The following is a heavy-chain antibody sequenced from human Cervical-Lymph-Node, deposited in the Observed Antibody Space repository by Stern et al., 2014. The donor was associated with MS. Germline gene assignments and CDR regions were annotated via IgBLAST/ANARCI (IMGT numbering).Heavy chain of an antibody. CDR1: GASINTGGYY. V-gene: IGHV4-31*03. D-gene: IGHD3-10*01. Sequence: QVQLQESGPGLVKPSQTLSLTCTVSGASINTGGYYWTWIRQHPVRGLEWIGYIYCPGTTSYSSSLKSRVTISIDPPERQFSLNLTSATAADTAVYYCARTYGSGRLEVWGQGVLVTVSS. J-gene: IGHJ4*02. CDR2: IYCPGTT. CDR3: ARTYGSGRLEV.